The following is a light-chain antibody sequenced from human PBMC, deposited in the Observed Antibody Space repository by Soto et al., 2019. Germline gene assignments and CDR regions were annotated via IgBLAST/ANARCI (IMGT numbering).Light chain of an antibody. Sequence: QSVLTQPRSVSGSPGQSVTISCTGTSSDVGGYNYVSWYQQHPGKAPKLMIYDVSKWPSGVPDRFSGSKSSNTASLTISGLQAEDEADYYCCSYAGSYTFYVFGTGTKVTVL. J-gene: IGLJ1*01. CDR2: DVS. CDR1: SSDVGGYNY. V-gene: IGLV2-11*01. CDR3: CSYAGSYTFYV.